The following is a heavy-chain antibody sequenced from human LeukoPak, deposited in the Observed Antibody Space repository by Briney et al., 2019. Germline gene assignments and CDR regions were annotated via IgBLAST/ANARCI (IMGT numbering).Heavy chain of an antibody. V-gene: IGHV1-8*02. CDR3: ARAGSFSSGYYGSDYYGMDV. Sequence: ASVEVSCKASGGTFSSYDINWVRQATGQGLEWMGWMNPNSGNTGYAQKFQGRVTMTRNTSISTAYMELSSLRSEDTAVYYCARAGSFSSGYYGSDYYGMDVWGQGTTVTVSS. CDR2: MNPNSGNT. J-gene: IGHJ6*02. CDR1: GGTFSSYD. D-gene: IGHD3-22*01.